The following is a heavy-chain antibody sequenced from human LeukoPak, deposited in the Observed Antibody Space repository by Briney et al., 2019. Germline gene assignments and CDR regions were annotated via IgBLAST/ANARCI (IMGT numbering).Heavy chain of an antibody. D-gene: IGHD5-24*01. CDR2: IYPGNSDV. CDR3: AKEIRPNDF. Sequence: GESLKISCKGSGYSFTTYWIGWVRQMPGKGLEWMGIIYPGNSDVQYSPSFQGRVTISRDNSKSTLFLQMNSLTADDTAVYFCAKEIRPNDFWGQGTMVTVSS. CDR1: GYSFTTYW. J-gene: IGHJ4*02. V-gene: IGHV5-51*01.